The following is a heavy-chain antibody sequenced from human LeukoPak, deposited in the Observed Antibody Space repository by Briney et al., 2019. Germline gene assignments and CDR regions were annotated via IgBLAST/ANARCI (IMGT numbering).Heavy chain of an antibody. CDR1: GGSIISHY. Sequence: PSETLSLTCTGSGGSIISHYWSWIRQPPGKRLEWIGYTYYSGNTNYNPSLKSRVTISVDTSKNQFSLKLTSVTAVDTAIYYCARERRGVDSQLFDYWGQGTLVTVSS. CDR3: ARERRGVDSQLFDY. V-gene: IGHV4-59*11. CDR2: TYYSGNT. J-gene: IGHJ4*02. D-gene: IGHD2-2*01.